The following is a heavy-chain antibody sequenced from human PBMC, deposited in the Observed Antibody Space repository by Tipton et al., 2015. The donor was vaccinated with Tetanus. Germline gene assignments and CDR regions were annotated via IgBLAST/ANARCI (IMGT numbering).Heavy chain of an antibody. CDR1: GFTFSSYG. CDR3: ARVEGYSYGYYYYYGMDV. D-gene: IGHD5-18*01. V-gene: IGHV3-33*01. CDR2: IWYDGSNE. J-gene: IGHJ6*02. Sequence: SLRLSCAASGFTFSSYGMHWVRQAPGKGLEWVAVIWYDGSNEYYADSVKGRFTISRDNSKNTLYLQMNSLRAEDTAVYYCARVEGYSYGYYYYYGMDVWGQGTTVTVSS.